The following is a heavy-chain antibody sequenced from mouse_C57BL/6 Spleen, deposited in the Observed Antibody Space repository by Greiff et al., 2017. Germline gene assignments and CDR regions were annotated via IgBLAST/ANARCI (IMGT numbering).Heavy chain of an antibody. D-gene: IGHD2-1*01. V-gene: IGHV5-6*01. CDR2: ISSGGSYT. J-gene: IGHJ4*01. CDR3: ASRSGGNYPYYAMDY. Sequence: EVQVVESGGDLVKPGGSLKLSCAASGFTFSSYGMSWVRQTPDKRLEWVATISSGGSYTYYPDSVKGRFTLSRDHAKNTLYLQMSSLKSEDTAMYYWASRSGGNYPYYAMDYWGQGTSVTVSA. CDR1: GFTFSSYG.